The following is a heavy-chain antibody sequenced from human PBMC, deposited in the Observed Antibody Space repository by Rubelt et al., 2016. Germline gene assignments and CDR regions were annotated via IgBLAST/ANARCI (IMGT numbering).Heavy chain of an antibody. J-gene: IGHJ5*02. CDR1: GGSIISDYY. D-gene: IGHD6-19*01. V-gene: IGHV4-39*07. CDR2: IHYGGTT. CDR3: ARVGGAAVAGTSNWFGP. Sequence: QLQLQESGPGLVKPSETLSLTCTVSGGSIISDYYWGWIRQPPGKGLEWIGCIHYGGTTYHNPSLKSRVIISVDTSENQFSLKWSSLTAADAAVYYCARVGGAAVAGTSNWFGPWGQGTLVTVSS.